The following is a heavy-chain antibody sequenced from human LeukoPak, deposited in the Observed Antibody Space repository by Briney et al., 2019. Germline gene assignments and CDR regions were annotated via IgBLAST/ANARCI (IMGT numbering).Heavy chain of an antibody. CDR1: GGSISSYY. CDR3: ARDLAPSSGYYYGFDY. V-gene: IGHV4-59*01. J-gene: IGHJ4*02. D-gene: IGHD3-22*01. Sequence: SETLSLTCTVSGGSISSYYWSWIRQPPGKGLEWIGYIYYSGSTNYNPSLKSRVTISLDTSKNQFSLKLSSVIAADTAVYYCARDLAPSSGYYYGFDYWGQGTLVTVSS. CDR2: IYYSGST.